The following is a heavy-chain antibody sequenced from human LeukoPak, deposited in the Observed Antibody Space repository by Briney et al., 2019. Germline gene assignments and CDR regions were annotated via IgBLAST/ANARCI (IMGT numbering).Heavy chain of an antibody. Sequence: SETLSLTCTVSGVSISSSNSYWGWSRQPPGTGLEWIGSIYYSGNTYYNASLKSQVSISIDTSKNQFSLRLTSVTAADTAVYYCARQTGSGLFILPGGQGTLVTVSS. D-gene: IGHD3/OR15-3a*01. CDR3: ARQTGSGLFILP. J-gene: IGHJ4*02. CDR1: GVSISSSNSY. V-gene: IGHV4-39*01. CDR2: IYYSGNT.